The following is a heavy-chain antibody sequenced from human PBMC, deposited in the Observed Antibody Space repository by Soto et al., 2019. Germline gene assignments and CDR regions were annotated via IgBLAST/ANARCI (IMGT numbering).Heavy chain of an antibody. CDR1: GFTFRTYT. J-gene: IGHJ6*02. V-gene: IGHV3-21*01. D-gene: IGHD3-10*01. Sequence: GGSLRLSCISSGFTFRTYTMNWVRQAPGKGLEWVSGIRGFSPYTFYAESVKGRFTISRDNAKNSLYLQMNSLRAEDTAVYYCARDRGYDAHDYYYNAMDVWGQGTTVTAP. CDR2: IRGFSPYT. CDR3: ARDRGYDAHDYYYNAMDV.